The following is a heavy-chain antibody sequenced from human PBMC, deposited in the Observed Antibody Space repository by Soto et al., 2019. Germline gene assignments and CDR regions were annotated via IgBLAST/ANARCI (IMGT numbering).Heavy chain of an antibody. CDR1: GFTFTSSA. D-gene: IGHD3-9*01. V-gene: IGHV1-58*02. CDR3: AAAGGYDILTGYPYYFDY. Sequence: QMQLVQSGPEVKKPGTSVKVSCKASGFTFTSSAMQWVRQARGQRLEWIGWIVVGSGNTNYAQKFQERVTITRDMSTSTAYMELSSLRSEDTAVYYCAAAGGYDILTGYPYYFDYWGQGTLVTVSS. J-gene: IGHJ4*02. CDR2: IVVGSGNT.